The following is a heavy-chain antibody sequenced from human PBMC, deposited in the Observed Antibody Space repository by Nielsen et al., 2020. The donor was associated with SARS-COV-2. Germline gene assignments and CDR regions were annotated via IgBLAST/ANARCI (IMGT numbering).Heavy chain of an antibody. CDR2: INHSGDT. Sequence: SETLSLTCAVYGGSFSGYYWSWIRQPPGKGLEWIGEINHSGDTNNNPSLRSRVTVSRDTSKNQFSLKLSSVTAADTAVYYCAGGFYDSRGYNLVYWGQGTLVTVSS. V-gene: IGHV4-34*01. CDR1: GGSFSGYY. J-gene: IGHJ4*02. CDR3: AGGFYDSRGYNLVY. D-gene: IGHD3-22*01.